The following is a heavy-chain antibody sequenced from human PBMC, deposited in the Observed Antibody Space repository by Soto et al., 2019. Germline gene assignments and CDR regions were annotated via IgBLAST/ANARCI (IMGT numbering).Heavy chain of an antibody. V-gene: IGHV5-10-1*01. J-gene: IGHJ6*02. D-gene: IGHD3-10*01. CDR1: GYSFTGYW. CDR3: ARQRSFDKYGMDV. CDR2: IDPSDSYT. Sequence: GESLKISCKGSGYSFTGYWISWVRQMPGKGLEWMGRIDPSDSYTNYSPSFQGHVTISADKSFNTAYLQWSSLKASDSAMYYCARQRSFDKYGMDVWGQGTTVTVSS.